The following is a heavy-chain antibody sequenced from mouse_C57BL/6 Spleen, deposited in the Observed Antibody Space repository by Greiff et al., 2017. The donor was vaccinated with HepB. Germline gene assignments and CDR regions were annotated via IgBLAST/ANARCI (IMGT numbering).Heavy chain of an antibody. CDR3: AREEGYPWFAY. CDR2: IYPGDGDT. CDR1: GYAFSSSW. Sequence: QVQLKESGPELVKPGASVKISCKASGYAFSSSWMNWVKQRPGKGLEWIGRIYPGDGDTNYNGKFKGKATLTADKSSSTAYMQLSSLTSEDSAVYFCAREEGYPWFAYWGQGTLVTVSA. J-gene: IGHJ3*01. V-gene: IGHV1-82*01.